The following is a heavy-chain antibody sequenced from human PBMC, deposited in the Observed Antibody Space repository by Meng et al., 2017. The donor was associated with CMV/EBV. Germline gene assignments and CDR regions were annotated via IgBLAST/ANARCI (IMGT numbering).Heavy chain of an antibody. CDR3: AKDIAPWARGIDN. J-gene: IGHJ4*02. D-gene: IGHD3-10*01. Sequence: ETLSLTCAASGFTFDDYAMHWVRQAPGKGLEWVSLISWDGGSTYYADSVKGRFTISRDNSKNSLYLQMNSLRAEDTALYYCAKDIAPWARGIDNWGQGTLVTVSS. CDR1: GFTFDDYA. V-gene: IGHV3-43D*03. CDR2: ISWDGGST.